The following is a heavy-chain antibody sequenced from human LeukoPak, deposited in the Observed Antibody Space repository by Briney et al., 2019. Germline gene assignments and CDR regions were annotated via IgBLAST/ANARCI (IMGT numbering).Heavy chain of an antibody. CDR2: IKQDGSEK. D-gene: IGHD3-10*01. CDR3: ARDCITMVRGVIIDWFDP. CDR1: GLTFSSYW. V-gene: IGHV3-7*03. Sequence: GGSLRLSCAASGLTFSSYWMSWVRQAPGKGLEWVANIKQDGSEKYYVDSVKGRFTISRDNAKNSLYLQMNSLRAEDTAVYYCARDCITMVRGVIIDWFDPWGQGTLVTVSS. J-gene: IGHJ5*02.